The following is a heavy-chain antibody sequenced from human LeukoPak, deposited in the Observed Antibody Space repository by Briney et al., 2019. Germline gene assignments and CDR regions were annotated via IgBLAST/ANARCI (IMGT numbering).Heavy chain of an antibody. CDR1: GGSISSGSYY. Sequence: SQTLSLTCTDSGGSISSGSYYWSCIRQPAGKGLEWIGRIYTSGSTNYKPSIKSRVGISVETSKNQFSLKLSCVTAAETAVYCCARGDAITMRAFDIWGQGTMVTVSS. V-gene: IGHV4-61*02. CDR3: ARGDAITMRAFDI. J-gene: IGHJ3*02. CDR2: IYTSGST. D-gene: IGHD3-22*01.